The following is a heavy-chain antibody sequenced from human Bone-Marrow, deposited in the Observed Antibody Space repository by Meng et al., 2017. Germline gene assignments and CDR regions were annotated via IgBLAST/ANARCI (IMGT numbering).Heavy chain of an antibody. Sequence: ERQVGGSGGGLGHPGGSLRLSCADSGFTVSRNYMSWVRQAPGKGLEWVSVIYNGGSKYYADSVKGRFTISRDNSKNTLYLQMNSLRAEDTAVYYCARGAGIFGGQGTLVTVSS. CDR1: GFTVSRNY. CDR3: ARGAGIF. J-gene: IGHJ4*02. V-gene: IGHV3-66*02. CDR2: IYNGGSK. D-gene: IGHD6-13*01.